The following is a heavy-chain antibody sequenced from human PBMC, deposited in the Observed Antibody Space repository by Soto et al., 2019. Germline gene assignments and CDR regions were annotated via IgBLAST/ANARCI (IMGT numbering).Heavy chain of an antibody. CDR2: INPSGGST. V-gene: IGHV1-46*01. D-gene: IGHD6-13*01. CDR3: ARDNGEQQPLGY. J-gene: IGHJ4*02. CDR1: GYTFTSYY. Sequence: ASLKFSCKASGYTFTSYYMQCVRPAPGQGLEWMGTINPSGGSTSYAQKFQGRVTMTRDTSTSTVYMELSSLRSEDTAVYYCARDNGEQQPLGYWGQGTLVTVSS.